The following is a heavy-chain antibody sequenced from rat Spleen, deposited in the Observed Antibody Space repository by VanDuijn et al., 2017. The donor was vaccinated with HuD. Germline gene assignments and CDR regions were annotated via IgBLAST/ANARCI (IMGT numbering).Heavy chain of an antibody. CDR1: GFSLISYA. CDR2: IRGDGST. V-gene: IGHV2-1*01. CDR3: ARKDYGYNSFFDY. D-gene: IGHD1-9*01. Sequence: QVQLKESGPGLVQSSQTLSLTCNVSGFSLISYAVNWVRQPPGKGLEWMGGIRGDGSTNYNSALKSRLSISRDTSKSQVFLKMNSLQTDDTAMYFCARKDYGYNSFFDYWGQGVMVTVSS. J-gene: IGHJ2*01.